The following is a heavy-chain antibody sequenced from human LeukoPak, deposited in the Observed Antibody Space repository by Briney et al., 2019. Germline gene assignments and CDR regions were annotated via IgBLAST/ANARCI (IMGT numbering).Heavy chain of an antibody. J-gene: IGHJ3*02. V-gene: IGHV1-69*04. Sequence: SVKVSCKASGGTFSSYAISWVRQAPGQGLEWMGRIIPILGIANYAQKFQGRVTITADKSTSTAYMELSSLRSEDTAVYYCAREFGVVVPDAFDIWGQGTMVTVSS. D-gene: IGHD2-2*01. CDR3: AREFGVVVPDAFDI. CDR1: GGTFSSYA. CDR2: IIPILGIA.